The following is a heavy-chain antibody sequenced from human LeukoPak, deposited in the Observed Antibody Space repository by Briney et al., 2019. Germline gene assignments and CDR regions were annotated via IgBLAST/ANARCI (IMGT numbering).Heavy chain of an antibody. CDR1: GFTFASYA. CDR3: AKVAAAATPYCYYGMDV. J-gene: IGHJ6*02. Sequence: GGSLRLSCAASGFTFASYALSWVRQAPGKGLEWVSVISAGGGTTFYADSVKGRSTFSRDNSKNSLHLQMNSLRAEDTAVYYCAKVAAAATPYCYYGMDVWGHGTTVTVS. V-gene: IGHV3-23*01. CDR2: ISAGGGTT. D-gene: IGHD6-13*01.